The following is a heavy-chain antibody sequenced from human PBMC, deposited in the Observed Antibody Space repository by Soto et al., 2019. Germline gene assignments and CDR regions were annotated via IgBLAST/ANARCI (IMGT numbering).Heavy chain of an antibody. CDR1: GFSFSSYW. CDR3: ARLNYGGNSGIDY. Sequence: GGSLRLSCAAPGFSFSSYWMSWVRQAPGKGLEWVANIKQDGSEKYYVDSVKGRFTISRDNAKNSLYLQMNSLRAEDTAVYYCARLNYGGNSGIDYWGQGTLVTVS. D-gene: IGHD4-17*01. CDR2: IKQDGSEK. J-gene: IGHJ4*02. V-gene: IGHV3-7*01.